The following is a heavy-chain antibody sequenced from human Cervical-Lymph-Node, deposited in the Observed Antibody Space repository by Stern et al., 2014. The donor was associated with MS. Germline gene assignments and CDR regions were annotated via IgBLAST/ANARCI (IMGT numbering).Heavy chain of an antibody. CDR1: GGSIRSYY. CDR2: FYYSGST. J-gene: IGHJ4*02. D-gene: IGHD3-9*01. Sequence: QVQLQESGPGLVKPSETLSLTCSVSGGSIRSYYWSWIRQPPGKGLEWIGYFYYSGSTNYNPSLKSRVTISVDTSKNQFSLKLSPVTAADTAVYYCARATDILTGHYPYYFDYWGQGTLVTVSS. V-gene: IGHV4-59*01. CDR3: ARATDILTGHYPYYFDY.